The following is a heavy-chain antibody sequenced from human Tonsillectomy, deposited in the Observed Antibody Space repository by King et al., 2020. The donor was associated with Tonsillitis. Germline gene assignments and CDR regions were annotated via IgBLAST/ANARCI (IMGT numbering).Heavy chain of an antibody. J-gene: IGHJ4*02. CDR1: GFTFSNYA. D-gene: IGHD5-18*01. CDR2: ISYDGSNK. V-gene: IGHV3-30-3*01. Sequence: VQLVESGGGVVQPGRSLRLSCAASGFTFSNYALHWVRQAPGKGLEWVAVISYDGSNKYYAHSVKGRFTISRDVSKTTLYLQMNSLTDEDTAVYYCARRKVYLHGYSYGLDCWGQGTLVTVSS. CDR3: ARRKVYLHGYSYGLDC.